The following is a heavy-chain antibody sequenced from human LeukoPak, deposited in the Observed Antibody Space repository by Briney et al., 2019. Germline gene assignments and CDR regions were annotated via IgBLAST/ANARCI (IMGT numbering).Heavy chain of an antibody. CDR1: GFSISNYW. CDR2: IRQDGSQI. J-gene: IGHJ4*02. V-gene: IGHV3-7*01. D-gene: IGHD2-8*01. Sequence: PGGSLRLSCAGSGFSISNYWMSWVRQAPGKGLEWVASIRQDGSQIHYVDSVKGRFTISRDNAKNSLFLQMNSLRVEDTALYYCARIKDDVTKFDYWGQGTLVTVSS. CDR3: ARIKDDVTKFDY.